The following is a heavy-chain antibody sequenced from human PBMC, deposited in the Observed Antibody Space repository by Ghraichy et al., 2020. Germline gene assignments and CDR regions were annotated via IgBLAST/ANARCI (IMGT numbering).Heavy chain of an antibody. CDR2: ISGSGGST. D-gene: IGHD1-26*01. Sequence: GGSLRLSCAASGFTFSSYAMSWVRQAPGKGLEWVSGISGSGGSTYYADSVKGRFTISRDKSRNTLYLQMSSLGAEDTAVYYCTKAAWDQWFFDLWGRGTLVTVSS. J-gene: IGHJ2*01. CDR3: TKAAWDQWFFDL. CDR1: GFTFSSYA. V-gene: IGHV3-23*01.